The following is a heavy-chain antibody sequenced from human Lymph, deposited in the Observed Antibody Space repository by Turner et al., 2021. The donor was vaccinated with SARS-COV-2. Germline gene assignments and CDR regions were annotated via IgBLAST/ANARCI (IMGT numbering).Heavy chain of an antibody. CDR3: ARDLGTYGMDV. CDR1: GIIVSRNY. J-gene: IGHJ6*02. D-gene: IGHD6-13*01. V-gene: IGHV3-53*02. CDR2: IYCGGTT. Sequence: VQLVETGGGLTQPGRSLRLSCAASGIIVSRNYMNWVRQAPGKGLEWVSVIYCGGTTYYADSVKGRFTISRDNSKNTLYLQMNSLRVEDTAVYYCARDLGTYGMDVWGQGTTVTVSS.